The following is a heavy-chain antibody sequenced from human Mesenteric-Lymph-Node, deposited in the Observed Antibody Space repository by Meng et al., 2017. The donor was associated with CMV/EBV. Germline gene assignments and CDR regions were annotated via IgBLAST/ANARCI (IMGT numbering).Heavy chain of an antibody. Sequence: GESLKISCVVTGFTLTSYGMNWVRQAPGKGLEWVAYIGGGGYAIYHADSVQGRFTISRDIASNSLYLQMNSLRAEDTAVYYCARSDWGGYYFDFWGQGALVTVSS. D-gene: IGHD3-16*01. CDR2: IGGGGYAI. CDR3: ARSDWGGYYFDF. CDR1: GFTLTSYG. V-gene: IGHV3-48*03. J-gene: IGHJ4*02.